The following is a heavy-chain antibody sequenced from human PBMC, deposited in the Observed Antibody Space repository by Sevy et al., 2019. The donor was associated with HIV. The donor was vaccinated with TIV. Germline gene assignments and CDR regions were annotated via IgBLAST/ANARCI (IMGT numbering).Heavy chain of an antibody. D-gene: IGHD1-26*01. CDR3: ASPGRGGSYRGFDY. Sequence: SETLSLTCTVSGGSISSSSYYWGWIRQPPGKGLEWIGSIHYSGSTYYNPSLKSRVTMSVDTSKNQFSLKLSPVTAADTAVYYCASPGRGGSYRGFDYWGQGTLVTVSS. CDR2: IHYSGST. J-gene: IGHJ4*02. V-gene: IGHV4-39*01. CDR1: GGSISSSSYY.